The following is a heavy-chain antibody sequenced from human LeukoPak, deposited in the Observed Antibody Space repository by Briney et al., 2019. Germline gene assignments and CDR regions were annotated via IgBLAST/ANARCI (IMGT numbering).Heavy chain of an antibody. CDR2: INHSGST. Sequence: SETLSLTCAVYGGSFSGSYWSWIRQPPGKGLEWIGEINHSGSTNYNPSLKSRVTISVDTSKNQFSLKLSSVTAADTAVYYCARGRREGDNGADWWFDPWGQGTLVTVSS. V-gene: IGHV4-34*01. CDR1: GGSFSGSY. D-gene: IGHD2-8*01. CDR3: ARGRREGDNGADWWFDP. J-gene: IGHJ5*02.